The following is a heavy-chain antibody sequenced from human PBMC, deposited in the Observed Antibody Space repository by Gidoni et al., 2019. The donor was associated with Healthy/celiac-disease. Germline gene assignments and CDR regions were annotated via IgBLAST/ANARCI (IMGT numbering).Heavy chain of an antibody. CDR1: GFTFSSHA. CDR3: AKTLVLVPAAVYCFDY. CDR2: SRGRGGST. Sequence: EVQLLESGGGLVQPGGSLGLSCAASGFTFSSHAMRWVRQAPGKGLEWVSASRGRGGSTYYADSVKGRFTISRDNSKNTLYLQMNSVRAEDTGVYYCAKTLVLVPAAVYCFDYWGQGTLVTVSS. V-gene: IGHV3-23*01. D-gene: IGHD2-2*01. J-gene: IGHJ4*02.